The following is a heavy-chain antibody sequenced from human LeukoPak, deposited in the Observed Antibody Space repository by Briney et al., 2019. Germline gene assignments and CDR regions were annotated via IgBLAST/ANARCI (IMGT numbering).Heavy chain of an antibody. CDR2: IIPIFGTA. Sequence: ASVKVSCKASGGTFSSYAISWVRQAPGQGLEWMGGIIPIFGTANYAQKFQGRVTITADKSTSTAYMELSSLRLEDTAVYYCARDNSLEDMAWWFDPWGQGTLVIVSS. J-gene: IGHJ5*02. D-gene: IGHD5-24*01. CDR1: GGTFSSYA. V-gene: IGHV1-69*06. CDR3: ARDNSLEDMAWWFDP.